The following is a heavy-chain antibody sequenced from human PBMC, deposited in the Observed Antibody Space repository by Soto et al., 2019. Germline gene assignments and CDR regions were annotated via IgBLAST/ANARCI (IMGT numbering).Heavy chain of an antibody. CDR1: GLTFSSYA. CDR3: AKDRIAVAGPLFDY. Sequence: EVQVLESGGGLVQPGGSLRLSCAASGLTFSSYAMSWVRQAPGMGLEWVSGISGSGTSIYYAASVKGRFTISRDNSKNTLYLQMNSLRAEDTAVYYCAKDRIAVAGPLFDYWGQGTLVTVSS. V-gene: IGHV3-23*01. D-gene: IGHD6-19*01. J-gene: IGHJ4*02. CDR2: ISGSGTSI.